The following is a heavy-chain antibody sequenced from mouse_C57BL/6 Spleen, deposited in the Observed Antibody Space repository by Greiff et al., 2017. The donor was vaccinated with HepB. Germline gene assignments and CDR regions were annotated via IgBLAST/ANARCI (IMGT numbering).Heavy chain of an antibody. J-gene: IGHJ1*03. V-gene: IGHV1-80*01. Sequence: QVQLKESGAELVKPGASVKISCKASGYAFSSYWMNWVKQRPGKGLEWIGQIYPGDGDTNYNGKFKGKATLTADKSSSTAYMQLSSLTSEDSAVYFCARSIYYDSDVWGTGTTVTVSS. CDR1: GYAFSSYW. CDR3: ARSIYYDSDV. D-gene: IGHD2-4*01. CDR2: IYPGDGDT.